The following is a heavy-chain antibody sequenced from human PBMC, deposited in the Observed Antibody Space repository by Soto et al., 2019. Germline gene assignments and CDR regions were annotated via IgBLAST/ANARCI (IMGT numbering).Heavy chain of an antibody. V-gene: IGHV6-1*01. J-gene: IGHJ5*02. CDR2: TYYRSKWYN. D-gene: IGHD1-7*01. Sequence: SQTLSLTCAISGDSVSSNSASSNWIRQSPSRGLEWLGRTYYRSKWYNDYAVSVKSRITINPDTSKNQFSLQLNSVTPEDTAVYYCARSNNWNYVRFDPWGQGTLVTVSS. CDR3: ARSNNWNYVRFDP. CDR1: GDSVSSNSAS.